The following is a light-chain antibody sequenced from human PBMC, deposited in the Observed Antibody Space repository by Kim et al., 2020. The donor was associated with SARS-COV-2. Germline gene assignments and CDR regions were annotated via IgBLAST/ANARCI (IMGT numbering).Light chain of an antibody. CDR3: QQYYSTPLA. V-gene: IGKV4-1*01. CDR2: WAS. Sequence: DIVMTHSPDSLAVSLGERATINCKSSQSVLYSSNNKNYLAWYQQKPGQPPKLLIYWASTRESGVPHRFSGSGSRTDFTHTISSLQAEDVAVYYCQQYYSTPLAFGGGTKVDI. J-gene: IGKJ4*01. CDR1: QSVLYSSNNKNY.